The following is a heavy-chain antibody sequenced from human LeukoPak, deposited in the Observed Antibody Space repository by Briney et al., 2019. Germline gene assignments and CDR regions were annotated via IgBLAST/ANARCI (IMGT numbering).Heavy chain of an antibody. CDR3: ARGEEKATITALDS. J-gene: IGHJ4*02. D-gene: IGHD5-24*01. CDR2: ISSSSSYI. CDR1: GFTFSNYD. V-gene: IGHV3-21*01. Sequence: GALRLSCAASGFTFSNYDMHWVRQAPGKGLEWVSAISSSSSYIYYADSIKGRFTISRDNAENSLYPQMNSLRAVDTAVYFCARGEEKATITALDSWGQGTLVTVSS.